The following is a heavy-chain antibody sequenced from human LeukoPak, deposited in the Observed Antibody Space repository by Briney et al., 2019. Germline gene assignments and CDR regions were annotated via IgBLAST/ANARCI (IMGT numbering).Heavy chain of an antibody. J-gene: IGHJ4*02. CDR3: ASYPRSIPTPPFDY. V-gene: IGHV1-2*02. CDR2: INPNNGDT. Sequence: ASVKVSCKASGGTFTAQYMHWVRQAPGQGLEWMGWINPNNGDTKYAQSFLGRVTMTRDTSTTTAYMELSSLRSDDTAVYFCASYPRSIPTPPFDYWGQGTLVTVSS. D-gene: IGHD2-21*01. CDR1: GGTFTAQY.